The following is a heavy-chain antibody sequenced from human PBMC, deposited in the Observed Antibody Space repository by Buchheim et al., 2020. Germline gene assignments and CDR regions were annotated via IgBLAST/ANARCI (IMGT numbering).Heavy chain of an antibody. Sequence: EVQLLESGGGLVQPGGSLRLSCAASGFTFSNYAMNWVRQAPGKGLEWVSGISEIGDSKYYADSVKGRFTISRDNSKNPLYLQMNSLRAEDTAVYYCAGSSWSRYYYYYGMDVWGQGTT. CDR1: GFTFSNYA. CDR3: AGSSWSRYYYYYGMDV. D-gene: IGHD6-13*01. V-gene: IGHV3-23*01. J-gene: IGHJ6*02. CDR2: ISEIGDSK.